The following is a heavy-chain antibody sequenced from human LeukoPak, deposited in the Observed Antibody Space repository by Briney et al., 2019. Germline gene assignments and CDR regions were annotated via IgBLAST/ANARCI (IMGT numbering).Heavy chain of an antibody. Sequence: PSETLSLTCTVSGGSISSYYWTWIRQPPGKGLEWLGYIYYSGSTNYNPSLKSRVTISLDTSRNQFSLRLTSVTAADTAVYYCARSSYDFWSGYYTMDYWGQGTLVTVSS. J-gene: IGHJ4*02. CDR3: ARSSYDFWSGYYTMDY. D-gene: IGHD3-3*01. V-gene: IGHV4-59*01. CDR1: GGSISSYY. CDR2: IYYSGST.